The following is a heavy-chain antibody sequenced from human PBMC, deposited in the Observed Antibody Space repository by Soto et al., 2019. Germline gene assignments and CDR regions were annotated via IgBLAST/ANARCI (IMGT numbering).Heavy chain of an antibody. J-gene: IGHJ4*02. CDR1: GFTFSSYW. Sequence: EVPLVESGGGLVQPGGSLRLSCAASGFTFSSYWMNWVRQAPGKGLEWVANIKQDGAEKHYVDSVKDRFTISRDNAKSSRHLQLNSLRADDTAVYYCAGGTGWFIVDWGQGTLVTVSS. CDR2: IKQDGAEK. V-gene: IGHV3-7*02. CDR3: AGGTGWFIVD. D-gene: IGHD6-19*01.